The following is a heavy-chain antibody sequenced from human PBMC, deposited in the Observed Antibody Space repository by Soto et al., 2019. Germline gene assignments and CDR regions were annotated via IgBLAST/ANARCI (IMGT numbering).Heavy chain of an antibody. V-gene: IGHV3-7*01. J-gene: IGHJ3*02. CDR1: GFTFSSYW. D-gene: IGHD4-17*01. Sequence: PGGSLRLSCAASGFTFSSYWMSWVRQAPGKGLEWVANIKQDGSEKYYVDSVKGRFTISRDNAKNSLYLQMNSLRAEDTAVYYCARRGDDYGDYDAFDIWGQGTMVTVSS. CDR3: ARRGDDYGDYDAFDI. CDR2: IKQDGSEK.